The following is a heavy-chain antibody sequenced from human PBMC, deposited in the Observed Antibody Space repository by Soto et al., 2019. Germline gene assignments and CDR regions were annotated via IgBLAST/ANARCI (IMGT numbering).Heavy chain of an antibody. CDR3: ARDLGGGFWSGYFEH. CDR2: IYYGGST. D-gene: IGHD3-3*01. Sequence: PSETLSLTCTVSGGSISSYYWSWIRQPPGKGLEWIGYIYYGGSTNYNPSLKSRVTILVDTSKNQFSLKLSSVTAADTAVYYCARDLGGGFWSGYFEHWGQGTLVTVSS. J-gene: IGHJ4*02. CDR1: GGSISSYY. V-gene: IGHV4-59*01.